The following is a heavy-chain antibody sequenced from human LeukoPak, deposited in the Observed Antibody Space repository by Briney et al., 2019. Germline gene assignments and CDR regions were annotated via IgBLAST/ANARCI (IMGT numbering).Heavy chain of an antibody. V-gene: IGHV4-30-2*01. Sequence: SETLSLTCAVSGVSISSGGYSWSWLRQPPGKGLEWIGYIYHSGSTYYNPSLKSRVTISVDRSKNQFSLKLSSVTAADTAVYYCARARSGGNSVDYWGQGTLVTVSS. CDR3: ARARSGGNSVDY. J-gene: IGHJ4*02. CDR1: GVSISSGGYS. CDR2: IYHSGST. D-gene: IGHD4-23*01.